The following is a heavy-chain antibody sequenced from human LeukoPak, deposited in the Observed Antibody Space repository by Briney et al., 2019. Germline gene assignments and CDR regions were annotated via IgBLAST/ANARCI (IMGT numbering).Heavy chain of an antibody. CDR1: GYTFTSYG. J-gene: IGHJ4*02. D-gene: IGHD6-6*01. V-gene: IGHV1-18*01. CDR3: ARDRGGIAARPLGAY. Sequence: ASVKVSCKASGYTFTSYGISWVRQAPGQGLEWMGWISAYNGNTNYAQKLQGRVTMTTDTSTSTAYMELRSLRSVDTAVYYCARDRGGIAARPLGAYWGQGTLVTVSS. CDR2: ISAYNGNT.